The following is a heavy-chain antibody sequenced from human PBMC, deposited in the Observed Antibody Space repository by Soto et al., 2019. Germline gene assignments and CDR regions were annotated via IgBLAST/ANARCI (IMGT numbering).Heavy chain of an antibody. CDR2: IYPGDSDT. Sequence: PGESLKISCKGSGYSFTSYWIGWVRQMPGKGLEWMGIIYPGDSDTRYSPSFQGQVTISADKSISTAYLQWSSLKASDTAMYYCARVSDTEVPYSSSWYYFDYWGQGTLVTVSS. CDR3: ARVSDTEVPYSSSWYYFDY. V-gene: IGHV5-51*01. CDR1: GYSFTSYW. J-gene: IGHJ4*02. D-gene: IGHD6-13*01.